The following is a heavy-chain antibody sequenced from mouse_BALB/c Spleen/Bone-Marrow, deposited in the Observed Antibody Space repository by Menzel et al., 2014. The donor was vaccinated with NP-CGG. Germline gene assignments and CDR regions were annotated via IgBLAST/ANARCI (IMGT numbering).Heavy chain of an antibody. CDR2: IYPGNVNT. CDR3: ARWPYY. J-gene: IGHJ2*01. Sequence: VMLVESGPELVKPGASVRISCKASGYTFTSYYIHWVKQRPGQGLEWIGWIYPGNVNTKYNEKFKGKATLTADKSYSTAYMQLSSLTSEDSAVYFCARWPYYWGQGTTLTVSS. CDR1: GYTFTSYY. V-gene: IGHV1S56*01.